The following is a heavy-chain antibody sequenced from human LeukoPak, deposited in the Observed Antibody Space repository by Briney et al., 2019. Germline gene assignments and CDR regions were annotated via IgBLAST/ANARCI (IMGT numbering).Heavy chain of an antibody. D-gene: IGHD3-16*01. CDR2: ISAYNGKA. CDR1: GYTFTSYG. J-gene: IGHJ4*02. CDR3: ARDLFNSQEAYTY. V-gene: IGHV1-18*01. Sequence: ASVKVSCKASGYTFTSYGISWVRQAPGQGLEWMGGISAYNGKANCAQKLQGRVTITTDKSTSTAYMELRSLRSDDTAVYYCARDLFNSQEAYTYWGQGTLGTVSS.